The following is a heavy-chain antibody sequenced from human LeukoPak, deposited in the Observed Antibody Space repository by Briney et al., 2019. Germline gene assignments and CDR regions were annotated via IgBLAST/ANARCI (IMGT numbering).Heavy chain of an antibody. CDR1: GFTFSTYA. D-gene: IGHD3-9*01. Sequence: GGSLRLSCEASGFTFSTYAMSWVRQAPGKGLEWISVISGTGGRTYYADSVKGRFTISRDNSRNTLYVQMNSLRAEDTAVYYCAKTPASRFFDSRQYYFDYWGQGTLVTVSS. CDR3: AKTPASRFFDSRQYYFDY. J-gene: IGHJ4*02. CDR2: ISGTGGRT. V-gene: IGHV3-23*01.